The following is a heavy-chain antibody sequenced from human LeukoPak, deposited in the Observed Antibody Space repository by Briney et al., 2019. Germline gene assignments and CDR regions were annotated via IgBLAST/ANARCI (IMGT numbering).Heavy chain of an antibody. Sequence: GGSLRLSCAASGFTFNRYYMNWVRRAPGKGLEWVSSISTSSSYIYYADSVRGRFTISRDNAKNSLSLQMNTLRAEDTAVYSCARGADGVSSNSRGWRDPWGQGTLVTVSS. CDR2: ISTSSSYI. CDR3: ARGADGVSSNSRGWRDP. V-gene: IGHV3-21*01. D-gene: IGHD2-15*01. CDR1: GFTFNRYY. J-gene: IGHJ5*02.